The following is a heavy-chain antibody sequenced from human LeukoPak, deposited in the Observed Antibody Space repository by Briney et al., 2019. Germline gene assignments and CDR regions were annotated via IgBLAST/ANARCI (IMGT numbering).Heavy chain of an antibody. Sequence: KPSETLSLTCTVSGGSISSYYWSWIRQPPGKGLEWIGYIYYSGSTNYNLSLKSRVTISVDTSKNQFSLKLSSVTAADTAVYYCARHSPTMATITWGQGTLVTVSS. D-gene: IGHD5-24*01. CDR3: ARHSPTMATIT. CDR1: GGSISSYY. CDR2: IYYSGST. J-gene: IGHJ4*02. V-gene: IGHV4-59*08.